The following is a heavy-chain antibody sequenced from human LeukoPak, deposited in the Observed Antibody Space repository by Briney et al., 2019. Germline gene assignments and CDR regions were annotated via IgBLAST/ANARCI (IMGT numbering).Heavy chain of an antibody. V-gene: IGHV4-39*07. J-gene: IGHJ1*01. D-gene: IGHD3-22*01. CDR2: IYYGGST. CDR1: GGSISSSSYY. Sequence: SETLSLTCTVSGGSISSSSYYWSWIRQPPGKGLEWIGSIYYGGSTYYNPSLKSRVTLSVDTSKNQYSVKLSPVTAADTAVYYCVRETNVYYYDSSGYLPEDFGHWGQGTLVTVSS. CDR3: VRETNVYYYDSSGYLPEDFGH.